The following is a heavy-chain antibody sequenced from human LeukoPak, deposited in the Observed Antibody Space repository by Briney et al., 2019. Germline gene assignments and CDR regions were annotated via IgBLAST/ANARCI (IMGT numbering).Heavy chain of an antibody. D-gene: IGHD2-2*01. J-gene: IGHJ1*01. Sequence: SVKVSCKASGGTFSSYAISWVRQAPGQGLEWMGGIIPIFGTANYAQKFQGRVTLTRDTSTNTAYLELRSLRSDDTAIIYCATATQPRGYFLHWGQGTLVTVSS. V-gene: IGHV1-69*05. CDR1: GGTFSSYA. CDR2: IIPIFGTA. CDR3: ATATQPRGYFLH.